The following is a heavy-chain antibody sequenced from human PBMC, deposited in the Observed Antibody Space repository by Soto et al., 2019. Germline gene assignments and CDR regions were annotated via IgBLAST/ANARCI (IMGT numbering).Heavy chain of an antibody. CDR3: ARAGSPFDSDSSGYWGFDH. CDR2: VYSGGTT. CDR1: GFAVSNNY. J-gene: IGHJ4*02. D-gene: IGHD3-22*01. Sequence: GGSLRLSCVASGFAVSNNYMNWVRQAPGKGLEWVSVVYSGGTTYYADSVRGRFAVSRDDSKNTLFLQMSSLRAEDTAVYYCARAGSPFDSDSSGYWGFDHWGQGTLVTVSS. V-gene: IGHV3-53*01.